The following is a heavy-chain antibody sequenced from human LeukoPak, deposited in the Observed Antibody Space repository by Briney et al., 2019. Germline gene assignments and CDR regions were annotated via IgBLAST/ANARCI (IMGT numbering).Heavy chain of an antibody. V-gene: IGHV4-39*07. Sequence: SETLSLTCTVSGGSISSSSYYWGWIRQPPGKGLEWIGSIYYSGSTYYNPSLKSRVTISVDTSKNQFSLKLISVTAADTAVYYCARDRVRGNSNPFFDYWGQGTLVTVSS. J-gene: IGHJ4*02. D-gene: IGHD4-11*01. CDR1: GGSISSSSYY. CDR2: IYYSGST. CDR3: ARDRVRGNSNPFFDY.